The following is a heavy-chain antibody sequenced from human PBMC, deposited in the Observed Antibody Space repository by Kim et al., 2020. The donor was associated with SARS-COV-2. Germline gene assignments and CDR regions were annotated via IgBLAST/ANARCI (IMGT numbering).Heavy chain of an antibody. CDR2: INPNSGGT. V-gene: IGHV1-2*06. CDR3: ARVKDCSSTSCYTPHDAFDI. J-gene: IGHJ3*02. CDR1: GYTFTGYY. Sequence: ASVKVSCKASGYTFTGYYMHWVRQAPGQGLEWMGRINPNSGGTNYAQKFQGRVTMTRDTSISTAYMELSRLRSDDTAVYYCARVKDCSSTSCYTPHDAFDIWGQGTMVTVSS. D-gene: IGHD2-2*02.